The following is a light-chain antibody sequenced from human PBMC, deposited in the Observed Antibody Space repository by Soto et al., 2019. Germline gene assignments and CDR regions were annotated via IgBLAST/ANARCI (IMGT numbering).Light chain of an antibody. CDR3: QQYDNLPPFT. CDR2: GAS. J-gene: IGKJ3*01. Sequence: DIQMTQSPSSLSASVGARVSITCQASQDIRTSLSWFQQKPGRAPKLLIYGASYLETGVPSRFRGSGSGTEFSFTISSLQPEDIATYYCQQYDNLPPFTFGPGTKVDIK. V-gene: IGKV1-33*01. CDR1: QDIRTS.